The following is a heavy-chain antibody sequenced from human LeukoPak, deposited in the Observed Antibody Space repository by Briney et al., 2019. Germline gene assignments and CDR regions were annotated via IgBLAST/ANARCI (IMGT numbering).Heavy chain of an antibody. Sequence: ASVKVSCQASGYTFTGYYMHWVRQAPGQGLEWMGGINPNSGGTNYAQKFQGRVTMTRDTSISTAYMELSRLRSDDTAVYYCARGLAILTGYYEYYFDYWGQGTLVTVSS. CDR1: GYTFTGYY. D-gene: IGHD3-9*01. V-gene: IGHV1-2*02. CDR3: ARGLAILTGYYEYYFDY. CDR2: INPNSGGT. J-gene: IGHJ4*02.